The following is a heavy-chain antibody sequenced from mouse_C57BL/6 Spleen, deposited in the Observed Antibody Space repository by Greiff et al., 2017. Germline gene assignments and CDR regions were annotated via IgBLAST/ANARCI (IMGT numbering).Heavy chain of an antibody. D-gene: IGHD1-1*01. J-gene: IGHJ3*01. CDR2: IDPETGGT. V-gene: IGHV1-15*01. CDR3: TRLPSYYYGSSPFAY. CDR1: GYTFTDYE. Sequence: QVQLMESGAELVRPGASVTLSCTASGYTFTDYEMHWVQQTPVHGLEWIGAIDPETGGTAYNQKFKGKVILTADKSSSTAYMELRSLTSEDSAVYYCTRLPSYYYGSSPFAYWGQGTLVTVSA.